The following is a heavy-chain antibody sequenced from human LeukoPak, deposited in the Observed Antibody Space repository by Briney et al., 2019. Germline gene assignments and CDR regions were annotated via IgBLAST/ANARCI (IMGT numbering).Heavy chain of an antibody. V-gene: IGHV1-2*02. D-gene: IGHD3-10*01. CDR3: ARIGPSITLVRGVMGEGY. CDR2: INPNSGGT. CDR1: GYTFTGYY. J-gene: IGHJ4*02. Sequence: ASVKVSCKTSGYTFTGYYMHWVRQAPGQGLEWMGWINPNSGGTNYAQKFQGRVTMTRDTSIATAYMELSRLTSDDTAVYYCARIGPSITLVRGVMGEGYWGQGTLVTVSS.